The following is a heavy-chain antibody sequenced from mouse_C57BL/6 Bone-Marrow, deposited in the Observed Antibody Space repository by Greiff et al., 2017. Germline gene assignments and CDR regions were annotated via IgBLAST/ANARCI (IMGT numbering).Heavy chain of an antibody. CDR3: ARSYYGSIYKFDY. CDR1: GYTFTSYW. V-gene: IGHV1-52*01. Sequence: QVQLQQPGAELVRPGSSVKLSCKASGYTFTSYWMHWVKQRPIQGLEWIGNIDPSDSETHYNQKFKDKATLTVDKSASTAYMQLSSLTSEDSAVYYCARSYYGSIYKFDYWGQGTTLTVSS. CDR2: IDPSDSET. J-gene: IGHJ2*01. D-gene: IGHD1-1*01.